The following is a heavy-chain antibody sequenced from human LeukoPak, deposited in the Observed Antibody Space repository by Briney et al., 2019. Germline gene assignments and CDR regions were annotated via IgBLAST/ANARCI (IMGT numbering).Heavy chain of an antibody. D-gene: IGHD6-13*01. CDR1: GYTFTSYD. CDR2: MNPNSGNT. V-gene: IGHV1-8*01. J-gene: IGHJ5*02. CDR3: ARSLSRPRSSWSGWFDP. Sequence: GASVKVSCKASGYTFTSYDINWVRQATGQGLEWMGWMNPNSGNTGYAQKFQGRVTMTRNTSISTAYMELSSLRSEDTAVYYCARSLSRPRSSWSGWFDPWGQGTLVTVSS.